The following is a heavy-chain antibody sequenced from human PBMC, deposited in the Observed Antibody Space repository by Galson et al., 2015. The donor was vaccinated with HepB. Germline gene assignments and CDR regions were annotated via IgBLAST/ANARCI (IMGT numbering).Heavy chain of an antibody. Sequence: SLRLSCAASGFTFSSYAMSWVRQAPGKGLEWVSAISGSGGSTYYADSVKGRFTISRDNSKNTLYLQMNSLRAEGTAVYYCAKEDSSSSGAFDIWGQGTMVTVSS. CDR3: AKEDSSSSGAFDI. J-gene: IGHJ3*02. D-gene: IGHD6-6*01. CDR1: GFTFSSYA. V-gene: IGHV3-23*01. CDR2: ISGSGGST.